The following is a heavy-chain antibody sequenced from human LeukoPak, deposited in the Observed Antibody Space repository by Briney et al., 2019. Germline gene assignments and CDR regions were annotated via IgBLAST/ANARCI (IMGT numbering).Heavy chain of an antibody. D-gene: IGHD1-26*01. Sequence: SETLSLTCTVSGGSISSGSYSWNWIRQPAGKGLEWIGRIYTSGRTNYNPSLKGRLTFSVDTSKNQFSLKLSSVTAADTAVYYCARAEWELDDAFDIWGQGTMVTVSS. V-gene: IGHV4-61*02. CDR1: GGSISSGSYS. CDR2: IYTSGRT. CDR3: ARAEWELDDAFDI. J-gene: IGHJ3*02.